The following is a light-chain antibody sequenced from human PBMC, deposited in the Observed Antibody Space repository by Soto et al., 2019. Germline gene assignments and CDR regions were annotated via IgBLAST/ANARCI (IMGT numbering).Light chain of an antibody. CDR2: DGS. CDR1: EGLTSS. CDR3: QHDGNWSPWT. J-gene: IGKJ1*01. Sequence: IQMKQSPATLSVSPGETVTLSCRASEGLTSSRVAWYLQKPGQARRLLMYDGSTRAFGILARFSGSGSGTESTLSFSGLQSGDLAVYQCQHDGNWSPWTCGQGTKV. V-gene: IGKV3D-15*01.